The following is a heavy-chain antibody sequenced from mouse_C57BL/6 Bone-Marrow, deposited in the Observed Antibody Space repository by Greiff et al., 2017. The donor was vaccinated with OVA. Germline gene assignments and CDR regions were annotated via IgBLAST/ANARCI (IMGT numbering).Heavy chain of an antibody. J-gene: IGHJ4*01. Sequence: VQLQQSGPGLVAPSQSLSITCTVSGFSLTSYAISWVRQPPGKGLEWLGVIWTGGGTNYNSALKSRLSISKDNSKSQVFLKMNSLQTDDTARYYCARKRGTTVVATDYAMDYWGQGTSVTVSS. CDR1: GFSLTSYA. CDR3: ARKRGTTVVATDYAMDY. CDR2: IWTGGGT. V-gene: IGHV2-9-1*01. D-gene: IGHD1-1*01.